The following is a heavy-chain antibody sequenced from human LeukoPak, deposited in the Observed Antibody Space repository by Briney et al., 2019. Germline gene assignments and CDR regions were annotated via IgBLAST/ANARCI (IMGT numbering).Heavy chain of an antibody. V-gene: IGHV3-7*01. CDR2: IKQDGSEK. CDR1: GFTFSSYW. J-gene: IGHJ4*02. D-gene: IGHD5-12*01. Sequence: GGSLRLSCVASGFTFSSYWMSWVRQAPGKGLEWVANIKQDGSEKYYVDSVKGRFTISRDNAKNSLYLQMNSLRAEDTAVYYCARVGSSGYKDYWGQGTLVTVSS. CDR3: ARVGSSGYKDY.